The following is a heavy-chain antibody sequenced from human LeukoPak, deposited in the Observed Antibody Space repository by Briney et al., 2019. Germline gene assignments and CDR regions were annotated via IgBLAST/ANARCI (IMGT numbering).Heavy chain of an antibody. J-gene: IGHJ6*02. D-gene: IGHD3-3*01. CDR3: ARERWSLYSNDYYYYGLDV. CDR2: IKQDGSEK. Sequence: GGSLRLSCAASGFTFNNGPMNWVRQAPGKGLEWVAHIKQDGSEKNYVDSVKGRFTISRDNAKNSLYLQMNSLRAEDTAVYYCARERWSLYSNDYYYYGLDVWGQGTTVTVSS. V-gene: IGHV3-7*01. CDR1: GFTFNNGP.